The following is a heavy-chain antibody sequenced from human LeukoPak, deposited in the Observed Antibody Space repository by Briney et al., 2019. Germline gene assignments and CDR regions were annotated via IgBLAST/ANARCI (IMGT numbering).Heavy chain of an antibody. J-gene: IGHJ6*02. Sequence: SETLPLTCTVSGGSISSYYWSWIRQPPGKGLEWIGYIYYSGSTNYNPSLKSRVTISVDASKNQFSLKLSSVTAADTAVYYCARQNGSSGYYSYYYYYGMDVWGQGTTVTVSS. CDR1: GGSISSYY. V-gene: IGHV4-59*08. CDR3: ARQNGSSGYYSYYYYYGMDV. CDR2: IYYSGST. D-gene: IGHD3-22*01.